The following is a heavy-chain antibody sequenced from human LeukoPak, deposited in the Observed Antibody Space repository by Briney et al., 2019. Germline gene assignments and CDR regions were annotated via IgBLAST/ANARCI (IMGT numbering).Heavy chain of an antibody. Sequence: GGSLRLSCAAASAFNFSDYGMHWVRQAPGKGPEWVAVISYDGTNKYYADSVKGRFTISRDNSKNMVYLQVNSLRADDTAVYYCAKNRGAGSHFYYHMNVWGKGTTVTVSS. J-gene: IGHJ6*03. V-gene: IGHV3-30*18. D-gene: IGHD1-26*01. CDR2: ISYDGTNK. CDR3: AKNRGAGSHFYYHMNV. CDR1: AFNFSDYG.